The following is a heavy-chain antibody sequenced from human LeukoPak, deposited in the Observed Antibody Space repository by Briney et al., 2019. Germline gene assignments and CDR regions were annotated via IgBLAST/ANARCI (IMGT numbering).Heavy chain of an antibody. CDR1: GYTFTSYY. D-gene: IGHD1-26*01. CDR2: INPSGGST. J-gene: IGHJ4*02. CDR3: ARAWELLHPLGY. Sequence: ASVKVSCKASGYTFTSYYMHWVRQAPGQGLEWMGIINPSGGSTSYAQKFQGRVTITADESTSTAYMELSSLRSEDTAVYYCARAWELLHPLGYWGQGTLVTVSS. V-gene: IGHV1-46*01.